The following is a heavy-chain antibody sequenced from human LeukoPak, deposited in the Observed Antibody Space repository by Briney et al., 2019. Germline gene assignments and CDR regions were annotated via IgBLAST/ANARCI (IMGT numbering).Heavy chain of an antibody. J-gene: IGHJ4*02. D-gene: IGHD3-22*01. V-gene: IGHV1-2*02. CDR2: INPNSGGT. CDR1: GYTFTGYY. Sequence: ASVKVSCTASGYTFTGYYMHWVRQAPGQGLEWMGWINPNSGGTNYAQKFQGRVTMTRDTSISTAYMEPSRLRSDDTAVYYCARRSSGYTFDYWGQGTLVTVSS. CDR3: ARRSSGYTFDY.